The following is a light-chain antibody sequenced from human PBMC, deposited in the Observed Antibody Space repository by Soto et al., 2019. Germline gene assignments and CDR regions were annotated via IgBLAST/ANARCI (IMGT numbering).Light chain of an antibody. CDR2: GAS. J-gene: IGKJ1*01. CDR3: QQYGSSPQT. V-gene: IGKV3-20*01. Sequence: EIVITPEPPPLGVKRRSRSSLYHRASQSVSSNLAWYQQKPGQAPRLLIFGASTRAAGFPDRFSGSGSGTDFPLTISSLEPEDFAVYYCQQYGSSPQTFGQGPKVDIK. CDR1: QSVSSN.